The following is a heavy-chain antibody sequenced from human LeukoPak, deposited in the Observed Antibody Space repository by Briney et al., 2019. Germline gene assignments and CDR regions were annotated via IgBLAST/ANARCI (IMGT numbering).Heavy chain of an antibody. D-gene: IGHD5-18*01. CDR1: GFTFSTTA. CDR2: ISGSGDNTVMSGSGENT. V-gene: IGHV3-23*01. Sequence: GGSLRLSCAASGFTFSTTAMGWVRQAPGKGLEWLSVISGSGDNTVMSGSGENTYYADSVKGRFTISRDNSKNTLYLQMNSLRAEDTAVYYCAKDFDAYSYGSAADYWGQGTLVTVSS. J-gene: IGHJ4*02. CDR3: AKDFDAYSYGSAADY.